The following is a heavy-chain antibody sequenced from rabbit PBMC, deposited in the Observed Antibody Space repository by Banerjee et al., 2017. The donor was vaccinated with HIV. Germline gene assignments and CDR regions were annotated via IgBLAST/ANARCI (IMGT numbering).Heavy chain of an antibody. J-gene: IGHJ4*01. CDR2: IDPVFETT. V-gene: IGHV1S47*01. CDR3: ARDLAGVIGWNFGL. D-gene: IGHD4-1*01. Sequence: EESGGDLVKPGASLTLSCKASGFDFNAYYMSWVRQAPGKGLEWIGYIDPVFETTYYASWVNGRFTISRSTSLNTVTLQMTSLTAADTATYFCARDLAGVIGWNFGLWGPGTLVTVS. CDR1: GFDFNAYY.